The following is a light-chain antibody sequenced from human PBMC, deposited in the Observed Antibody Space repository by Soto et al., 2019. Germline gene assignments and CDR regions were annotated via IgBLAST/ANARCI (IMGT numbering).Light chain of an antibody. CDR2: SSN. Sequence: QTVVTQEPSCSVSPGGTVTLTCGLSSGSVSTNYYPSWYQQTPGQAPRTLMHSSNTRSSGVPDRFSGSILGNKAALTITGAQAEDEADYYCALYLGSGIWVFGGGTKVTVL. V-gene: IGLV8-61*01. J-gene: IGLJ3*02. CDR3: ALYLGSGIWV. CDR1: SGSVSTNYY.